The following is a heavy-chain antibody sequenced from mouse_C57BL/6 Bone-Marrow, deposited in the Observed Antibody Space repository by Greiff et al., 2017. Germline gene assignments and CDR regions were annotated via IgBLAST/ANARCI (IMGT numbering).Heavy chain of an antibody. Sequence: EVKVVESGGGLVQPGGSLKLSCAASGFTFSDYYMYWVRQTPEKRLEWVAYISNGGGSTYYPDTVKGRFTISRDNAKNTLYLQMSRLKSEDTAMYYCARHRTPYYYGSSAYFDVWGTGTTVTVSS. J-gene: IGHJ1*03. CDR3: ARHRTPYYYGSSAYFDV. CDR2: ISNGGGST. CDR1: GFTFSDYY. V-gene: IGHV5-12*01. D-gene: IGHD1-1*01.